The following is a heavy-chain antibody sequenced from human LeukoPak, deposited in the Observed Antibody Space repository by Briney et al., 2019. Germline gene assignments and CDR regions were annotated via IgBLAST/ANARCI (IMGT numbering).Heavy chain of an antibody. CDR2: FHNSRTT. V-gene: IGHV4-59*01. Sequence: SETLSLTCTDSGGSLSGYSWTLIRQPPGQGLEWIGYFHNSRTTSYNPSLTGRVIISVDTAMDQISLKLNSVTAADTAVYYCARGHLGLSPWGQGTLVTVSS. D-gene: IGHD3-10*01. J-gene: IGHJ5*02. CDR3: ARGHLGLSP. CDR1: GGSLSGYS.